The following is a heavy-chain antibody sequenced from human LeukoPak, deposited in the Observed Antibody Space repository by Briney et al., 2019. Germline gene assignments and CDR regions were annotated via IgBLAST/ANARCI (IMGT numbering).Heavy chain of an antibody. V-gene: IGHV1-2*02. J-gene: IGHJ4*02. D-gene: IGHD2-2*01. CDR2: INPNSGET. Sequence: VASVKVSCKASGYTFTGYYIHWVRQAPGQGLEWMGWINPNSGETKDEQRFQGRVTMTRDTSISTAYMELTRLRSDDAAVYFCARDGSWSSISYSDYWGQGTLVTVSS. CDR3: ARDGSWSSISYSDY. CDR1: GYTFTGYY.